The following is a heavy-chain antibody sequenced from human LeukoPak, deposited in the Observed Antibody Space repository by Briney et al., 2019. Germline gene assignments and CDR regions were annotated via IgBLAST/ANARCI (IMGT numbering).Heavy chain of an antibody. Sequence: GEALKISCKGSGYSFSNYWIGWVRQMPGKGLEWMGIIHPGDSDARYSPSFQGQVTISADKSIFTAYLQWSSLKASDTAMYYCARRDCSGGSCYISPFDSWGQGTLVTVSS. CDR3: ARRDCSGGSCYISPFDS. D-gene: IGHD2-15*01. V-gene: IGHV5-51*01. CDR1: GYSFSNYW. CDR2: IHPGDSDA. J-gene: IGHJ4*02.